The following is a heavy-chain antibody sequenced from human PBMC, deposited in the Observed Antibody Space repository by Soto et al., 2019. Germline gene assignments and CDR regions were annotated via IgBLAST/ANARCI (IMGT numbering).Heavy chain of an antibody. CDR2: INPKSGDT. CDR3: ARVPGHKNSRGDF. J-gene: IGHJ4*02. Sequence: QVRLVQSGPEVRRPGASVTVSCKASGYTFTHYFIHWVRRAPGQGLEWMGYINPKSGDTHYSQTCRGRVSMTVDTSTDTAIVGLSSLKSDDTAVYFCARVPGHKNSRGDFWGQGTPITVSS. CDR1: GYTFTHYF. V-gene: IGHV1-2*02. D-gene: IGHD3-10*01.